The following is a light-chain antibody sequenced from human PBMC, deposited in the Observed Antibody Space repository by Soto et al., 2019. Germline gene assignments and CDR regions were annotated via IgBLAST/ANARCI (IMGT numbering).Light chain of an antibody. J-gene: IGKJ4*01. CDR1: QSVSSNY. V-gene: IGKV3-20*01. CDR3: QQYGSSPLT. CDR2: GAS. Sequence: EIVLTQSPGTLSLPPGERATLSCRASQSVSSNYLAWYQQKPGQAPRLLIYGASRRATGIPDRFSGSGSGTDFTLTISRLEPEDFAVYYCQQYGSSPLTFGGGTKVDIK.